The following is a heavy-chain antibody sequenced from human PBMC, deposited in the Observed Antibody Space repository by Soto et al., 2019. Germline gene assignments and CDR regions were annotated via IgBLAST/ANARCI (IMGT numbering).Heavy chain of an antibody. CDR2: IYYSGST. V-gene: IGHV4-31*03. Sequence: QVQLQESGPGLVKPSQTLSLTCTVSGGSISSGGYYWSWIRQHPGKGLEWIGYIYYSGSTYYNPSIKSRVTISVDTSKNQFSLKLSSVTAADTAVYYCARDVYGGTSGNNWFDPWGQGTLVTVSS. CDR1: GGSISSGGYY. J-gene: IGHJ5*02. CDR3: ARDVYGGTSGNNWFDP. D-gene: IGHD4-17*01.